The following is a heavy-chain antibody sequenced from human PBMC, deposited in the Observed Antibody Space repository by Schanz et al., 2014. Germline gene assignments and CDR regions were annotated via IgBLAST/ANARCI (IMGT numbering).Heavy chain of an antibody. CDR1: GFTFSDYS. CDR3: VSSGSYSSYAF. J-gene: IGHJ4*02. V-gene: IGHV3-48*01. Sequence: EVQLLESGGGWVQPGGSLRLSCAASGFTFSDYSMNWVRQAPGKGPEWVSYIRSSSTPIYYADSVKGRFTISRDNAKNSLYLQMNSLRAEDTAVYRCVSSGSYSSYAFWGQGTLVTVSS. D-gene: IGHD3-10*01. CDR2: IRSSSTPI.